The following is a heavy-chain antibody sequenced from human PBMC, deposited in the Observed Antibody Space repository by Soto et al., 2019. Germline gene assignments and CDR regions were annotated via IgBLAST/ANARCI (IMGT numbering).Heavy chain of an antibody. J-gene: IGHJ4*02. D-gene: IGHD3-22*01. V-gene: IGHV1-69*08. Sequence: QVQLVQSGAEVKKPGSSVKVSCKASGGTFSSYTISWVRQAPGQGLEWMGRIIPILGIANYAQKFQGRVTITADKSTSTAYMELSSLRSEDTAVYYCARDFDDSPSSFDYWGQGTLVTVSS. CDR2: IIPILGIA. CDR3: ARDFDDSPSSFDY. CDR1: GGTFSSYT.